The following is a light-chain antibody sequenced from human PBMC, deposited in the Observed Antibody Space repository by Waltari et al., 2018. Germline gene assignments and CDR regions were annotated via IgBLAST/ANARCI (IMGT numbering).Light chain of an antibody. J-gene: IGKJ4*01. CDR2: WAS. Sequence: DIVMTQSPDSLAVSLGERATINCTSSQNILFSSNNKNYLAWYQQKPGQPPKLLIYWASTRESGVPDRFSGSGSGTDFTLTINSLQPEDVALYYCQQYYTTLTFGGGTKVGIK. V-gene: IGKV4-1*01. CDR1: QNILFSSNNKNY. CDR3: QQYYTTLT.